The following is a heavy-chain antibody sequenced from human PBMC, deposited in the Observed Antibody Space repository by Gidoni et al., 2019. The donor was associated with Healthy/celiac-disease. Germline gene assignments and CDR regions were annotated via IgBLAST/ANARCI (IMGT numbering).Heavy chain of an antibody. CDR1: GFTFDDYA. V-gene: IGHV3-9*01. Sequence: EVQLVESGGGLVQSGSSLRLSCAASGFTFDDYAMHWVRQAPGKGLEWVSGISWNSGSIGYADSVKGRFTISRDNAKNSLYLQMNSLRAEDTALYYCAKDNFEYSSSDLDYWGQGTLVTVST. J-gene: IGHJ4*02. D-gene: IGHD6-6*01. CDR3: AKDNFEYSSSDLDY. CDR2: ISWNSGSI.